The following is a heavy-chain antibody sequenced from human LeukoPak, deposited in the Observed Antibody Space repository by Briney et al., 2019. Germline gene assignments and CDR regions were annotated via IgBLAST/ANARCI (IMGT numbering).Heavy chain of an antibody. V-gene: IGHV3-21*01. CDR2: ITSSSSSM. CDR1: GFTFSIYT. Sequence: GGSLRLSCVASGFTFSIYTMSWVRQAPGKGLEWASSITSSSSSMYSADSVKGRLTISRDNAKNSLYLQMNSLRAEDTAVYYCARDLAWGGYWGQGTLVTVSS. D-gene: IGHD7-27*01. J-gene: IGHJ4*02. CDR3: ARDLAWGGY.